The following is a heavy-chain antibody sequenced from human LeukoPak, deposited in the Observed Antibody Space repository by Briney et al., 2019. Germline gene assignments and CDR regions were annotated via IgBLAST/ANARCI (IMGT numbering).Heavy chain of an antibody. V-gene: IGHV3-11*01. Sequence: GGSLRLSCAASGFTFSDYYMSWIRQAPGKGLEWVSYISSSGSTIYYADSVKGRFTISRDNAKNSLYLQMNSLRAEDTAVYYCARERSGGSYYEYYFDYWGQGTLVTVSS. CDR1: GFTFSDYY. CDR3: ARERSGGSYYEYYFDY. CDR2: ISSSGSTI. D-gene: IGHD1-26*01. J-gene: IGHJ4*02.